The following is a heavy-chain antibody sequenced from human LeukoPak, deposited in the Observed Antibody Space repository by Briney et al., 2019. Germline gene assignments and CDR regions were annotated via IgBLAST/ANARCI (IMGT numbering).Heavy chain of an antibody. J-gene: IGHJ5*02. D-gene: IGHD1-26*01. Sequence: TSETLSLTCTVSGGSISSSSYYWGWIRQPPGKGLEWIGSIYYSGSTYYNPSLKSRVTISVDTSKNQFSLKLSSVTAADTAVYYCAREGSGSYYVDPWGQGTLVTVSS. CDR3: AREGSGSYYVDP. CDR2: IYYSGST. CDR1: GGSISSSSYY. V-gene: IGHV4-39*07.